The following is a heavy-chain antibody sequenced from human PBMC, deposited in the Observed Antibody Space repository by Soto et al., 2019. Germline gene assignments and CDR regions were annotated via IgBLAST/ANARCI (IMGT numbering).Heavy chain of an antibody. CDR2: ISYDGSNK. CDR1: GFTFSSYA. V-gene: IGHV3-30-3*01. J-gene: IGHJ6*02. Sequence: QVQLVESGGGVVQPGRSLRLSCAASGFTFSSYAMHWVRQAPGKGLEWVAVISYDGSNKYYADSVKGRFTISRDNSDSTMYLQMNSLRGEDAAVYYCVTDRWNSSSWYYYYSDGMDVWGQGTTVTVSS. D-gene: IGHD6-13*01. CDR3: VTDRWNSSSWYYYYSDGMDV.